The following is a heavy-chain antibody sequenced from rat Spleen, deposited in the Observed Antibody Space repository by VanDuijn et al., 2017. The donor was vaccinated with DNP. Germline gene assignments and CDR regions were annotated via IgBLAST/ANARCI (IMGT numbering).Heavy chain of an antibody. Sequence: EVQLVESGGDLVQPGRSMKLSCAPSGFTFSNYYMAWVRQAPTKGLEWVAAISTGGGNTYYRDSVKGRFTISRDNAKSTLYLQMDSLRSEETATYYCAKAGGYSPWYFDYWGQGVMVTVSS. V-gene: IGHV5S11*01. CDR3: AKAGGYSPWYFDY. D-gene: IGHD1-11*01. CDR1: GFTFSNYY. J-gene: IGHJ2*01. CDR2: ISTGGGNT.